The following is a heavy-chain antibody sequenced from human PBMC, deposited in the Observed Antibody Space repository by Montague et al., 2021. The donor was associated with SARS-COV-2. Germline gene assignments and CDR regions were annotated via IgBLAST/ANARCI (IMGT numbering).Heavy chain of an antibody. CDR1: DGPISSYY. V-gene: IGHV4-4*07. Sequence: SETLSLTCTVSDGPISSYYWSWMRLPAGKGLEWIGRVYSSATEIINYNPFLSSRVTMSIYTSKKQFSLHLTSVTAADTAVYYCAREVVTFDSWSNSFSADYLALWGQGTLVTVS. D-gene: IGHD3-3*01. J-gene: IGHJ4*02. CDR2: VYSSATEII. CDR3: AREVVTFDSWSNSFSADYLAL.